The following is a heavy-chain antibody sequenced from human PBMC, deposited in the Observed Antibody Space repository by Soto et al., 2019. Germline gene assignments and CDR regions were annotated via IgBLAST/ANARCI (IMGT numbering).Heavy chain of an antibody. J-gene: IGHJ6*02. D-gene: IGHD3-3*01. CDR1: GGTFSSYA. Sequence: SVKVSCKASGGTFSSYAISWVRQAPGQGLEWMGGIIPSFGTANYAQNSQGRVTTTADKSASTVCMGRSSLRSEDTAVYCCAGDTIFGVFPSAHGMDVWGQGTTVTVSS. CDR3: AGDTIFGVFPSAHGMDV. CDR2: IIPSFGTA. V-gene: IGHV1-69*06.